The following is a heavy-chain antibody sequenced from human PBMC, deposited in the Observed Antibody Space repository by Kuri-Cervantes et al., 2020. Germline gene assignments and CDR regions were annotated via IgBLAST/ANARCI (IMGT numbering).Heavy chain of an antibody. CDR1: GFTVSSNY. V-gene: IGHV3-7*04. D-gene: IGHD3-9*01. J-gene: IGHJ5*02. CDR3: ARVGYDILTGSDNWFDP. Sequence: GESLKISCAASGFTVSSNYMSWVRQAPGKGLEWVANIKQDGSEKYYVDSVKGRFTISRDNAKNSLYLQMNSLRAEDTAAYYCARVGYDILTGSDNWFDPWGQGTLVTVSS. CDR2: IKQDGSEK.